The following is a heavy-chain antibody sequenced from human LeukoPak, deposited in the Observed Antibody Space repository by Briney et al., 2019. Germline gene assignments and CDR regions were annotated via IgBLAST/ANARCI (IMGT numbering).Heavy chain of an antibody. CDR3: ARGWGSIPVGDYYYMDV. CDR1: GGSISSYY. D-gene: IGHD7-27*01. V-gene: IGHV4-59*12. J-gene: IGHJ6*03. CDR2: IYYSGST. Sequence: PSETLSLTCTVSGGSISSYYWSWIRQPPGKGLEWIGYIYYSGSTNYNPSLKSRVTISVDTSKNQFSLKLSSVTAADTAVYYCARGWGSIPVGDYYYMDVWGKGTTVTVSS.